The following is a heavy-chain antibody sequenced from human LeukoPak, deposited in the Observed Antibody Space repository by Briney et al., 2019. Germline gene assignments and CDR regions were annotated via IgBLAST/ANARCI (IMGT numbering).Heavy chain of an antibody. J-gene: IGHJ4*02. Sequence: SETLSLTCTVSGGSISSGGYYWSWIRQHPGKGLEWIGYIYYSGSTYYNPSLKSRVTISVDTSKNQFSLKLSSVTAADTAVYYCARDRVPSSGRRFPGHCFDYWGQGTLVTVSS. V-gene: IGHV4-31*03. CDR1: GGSISSGGYY. D-gene: IGHD3-22*01. CDR3: ARDRVPSSGRRFPGHCFDY. CDR2: IYYSGST.